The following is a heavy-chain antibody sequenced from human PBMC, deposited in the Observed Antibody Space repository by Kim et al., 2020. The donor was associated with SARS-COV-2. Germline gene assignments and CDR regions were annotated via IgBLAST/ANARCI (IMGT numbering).Heavy chain of an antibody. V-gene: IGHV1-18*01. CDR1: GYTFTSYG. D-gene: IGHD3-10*01. Sequence: ASVKVSCKASGYTFTSYGISWVRQAPGQGLEWMGWISAYNGNTNYAQKLQGRVTMTTDTSTSTAYMELRSLRSDDTAVYYCARDMYPYGSGSYYNAGTSDAQQPYGYYGRDVWGEETTVNVSS. CDR3: ARDMYPYGSGSYYNAGTSDAQQPYGYYGRDV. J-gene: IGHJ6*04. CDR2: ISAYNGNT.